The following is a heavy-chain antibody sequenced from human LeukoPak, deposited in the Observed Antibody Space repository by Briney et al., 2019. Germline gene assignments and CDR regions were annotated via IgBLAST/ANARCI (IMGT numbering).Heavy chain of an antibody. CDR3: AKGDQWLARAAEYFQH. D-gene: IGHD6-19*01. CDR2: IWYDGSNK. J-gene: IGHJ1*01. Sequence: GGSLRLSCAASGFTFSSYGMHWVRQAPGKGLEWVAVIWYDGSNKYYADSVKGRFTISRDNSKNTLYLQMNSLRAEDTAVYYCAKGDQWLARAAEYFQHWGQGTLVTVS. V-gene: IGHV3-30*02. CDR1: GFTFSSYG.